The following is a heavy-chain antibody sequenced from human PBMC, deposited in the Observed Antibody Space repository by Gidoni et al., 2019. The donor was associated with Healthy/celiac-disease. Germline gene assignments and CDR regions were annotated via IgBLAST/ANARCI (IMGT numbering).Heavy chain of an antibody. D-gene: IGHD1-26*01. CDR2: ISSSSSYI. Sequence: EVQLVESGGGLVKPGGSLRLSCAASGFTFSSYSMNWVRQAPGKGLGGVSSISSSSSYIYYADSVKGRFTISRDNAKNSLYLQMNSLRAEDTAVYYCARISSGSYYGPFFDPWGQGTLVTVSS. J-gene: IGHJ5*02. CDR3: ARISSGSYYGPFFDP. V-gene: IGHV3-21*01. CDR1: GFTFSSYS.